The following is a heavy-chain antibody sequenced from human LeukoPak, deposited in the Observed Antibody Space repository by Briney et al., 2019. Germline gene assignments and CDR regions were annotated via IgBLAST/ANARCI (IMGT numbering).Heavy chain of an antibody. J-gene: IGHJ5*02. Sequence: SETLSLTCTGCGASISCYFWSWMGQPAGRGLDGIGRIHASGCSNYNLSLKSRVRFSVDPSKNQFSVELTSVTAENTAVYYCARYERLRWFHPWGERARVRVSS. D-gene: IGHD3-16*01. CDR1: GASISCYF. V-gene: IGHV4-4*07. CDR3: ARYERLRWFHP. CDR2: IHASGCS.